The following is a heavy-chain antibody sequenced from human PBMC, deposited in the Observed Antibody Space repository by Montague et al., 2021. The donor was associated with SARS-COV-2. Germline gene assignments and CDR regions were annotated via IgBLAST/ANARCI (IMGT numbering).Heavy chain of an antibody. Sequence: SETRSLTCAVYGGSFSGYYWSWIRQPPGKGLEWIGEINHSGSTNYNPSLKSRVTISVDTSKNQFSLKLSSVTAADTAVYYCARGHYSSSWYGIRYYFDYWGQGTLVTVSS. D-gene: IGHD6-13*01. CDR2: INHSGST. V-gene: IGHV4-34*01. J-gene: IGHJ4*02. CDR1: GGSFSGYY. CDR3: ARGHYSSSWYGIRYYFDY.